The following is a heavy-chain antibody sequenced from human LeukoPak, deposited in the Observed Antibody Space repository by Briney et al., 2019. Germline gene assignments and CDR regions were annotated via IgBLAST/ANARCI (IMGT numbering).Heavy chain of an antibody. J-gene: IGHJ4*02. V-gene: IGHV3-9*01. D-gene: IGHD6-19*01. Sequence: GGSLRLSCAASKFAFSSYAMSWVRQAPGKGLEWVSGISWNSGSIGYADSVKGRFTISRDNAKNSLYLQMNSLRAEDTALYYCAKDIRSSGWYYFDYWGQGTLVTVSS. CDR1: KFAFSSYA. CDR2: ISWNSGSI. CDR3: AKDIRSSGWYYFDY.